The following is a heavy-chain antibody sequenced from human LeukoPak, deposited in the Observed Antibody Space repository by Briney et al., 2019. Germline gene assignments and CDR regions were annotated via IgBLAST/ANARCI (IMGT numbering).Heavy chain of an antibody. D-gene: IGHD6-6*01. Sequence: GASLQISCEGSGSTFTTYWIGWVRPLPRKGLEWMGIISPADSDTRYSPAFQGQVTFSADTSISTAYLHWSSLKASDTAMYYCARPQTIATRRDAFDIWGQGTMVTVSS. CDR2: ISPADSDT. V-gene: IGHV5-51*01. CDR3: ARPQTIATRRDAFDI. J-gene: IGHJ3*02. CDR1: GSTFTTYW.